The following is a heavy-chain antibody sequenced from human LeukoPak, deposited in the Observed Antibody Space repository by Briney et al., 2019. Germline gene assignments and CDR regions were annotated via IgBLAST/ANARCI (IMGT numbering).Heavy chain of an antibody. V-gene: IGHV3-21*01. CDR2: ISSTSTYI. Sequence: PGGSLRLSCAASGFTFTSYSMNWVRQAPGKGLEWVSSISSTSTYIYYADSVKGRFTISRDNTKNSLYLQMNSLRAEDTAVYYCASRYEVLTGMIADYYYPMDVWGQGTTVTVSS. D-gene: IGHD3-9*01. CDR1: GFTFTSYS. J-gene: IGHJ6*02. CDR3: ASRYEVLTGMIADYYYPMDV.